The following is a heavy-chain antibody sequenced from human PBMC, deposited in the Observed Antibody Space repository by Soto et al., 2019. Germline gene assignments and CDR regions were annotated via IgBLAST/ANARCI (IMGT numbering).Heavy chain of an antibody. D-gene: IGHD3-3*01. CDR1: GFTFSSYA. Sequence: EVQLLESGGGLVQPGGSLGLSCAASGFTFSSYAMSWVRQAPGKGLEWVSAISGSGGSTYYADSVKGRFTISRDNSKNTLYLQMNSLRAEDTAVYYCAKSPPGVDYDFWSGYYSRYYGMDVWGQGTTVTVSS. CDR3: AKSPPGVDYDFWSGYYSRYYGMDV. V-gene: IGHV3-23*01. CDR2: ISGSGGST. J-gene: IGHJ6*02.